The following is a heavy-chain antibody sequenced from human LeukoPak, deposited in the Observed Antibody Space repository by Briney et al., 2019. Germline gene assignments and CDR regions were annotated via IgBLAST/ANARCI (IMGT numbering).Heavy chain of an antibody. CDR3: AKDRGRYYDSSGYYWGYYFDS. CDR2: ISSSSSYI. CDR1: GFTFSSYS. Sequence: SGGSLRLSCAASGFTFSSYSMNWVRQAPGKGLEWVSSISSSSSYIYYADSVKGRFTISRDNSKNTLYLQMSSLRAEDTAVYYCAKDRGRYYDSSGYYWGYYFDSWGQGILVTVST. V-gene: IGHV3-21*04. J-gene: IGHJ4*02. D-gene: IGHD3-22*01.